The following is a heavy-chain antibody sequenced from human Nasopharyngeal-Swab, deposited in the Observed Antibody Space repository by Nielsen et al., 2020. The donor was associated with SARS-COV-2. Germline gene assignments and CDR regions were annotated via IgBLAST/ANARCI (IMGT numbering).Heavy chain of an antibody. V-gene: IGHV4-34*01. CDR3: AEKGYTDNWYVY. CDR1: GSFTGYY. D-gene: IGHD6-13*01. Sequence: SETLSLTCAVYGSFTGYYWTWIRQPPGKGLEWIGEINNSGSTHYNPSLKSRVTISVDTSKNRFSLKLSSVTAADTAVYYCAEKGYTDNWYVYFGQGTLVTVSS. CDR2: INNSGST. J-gene: IGHJ5*01.